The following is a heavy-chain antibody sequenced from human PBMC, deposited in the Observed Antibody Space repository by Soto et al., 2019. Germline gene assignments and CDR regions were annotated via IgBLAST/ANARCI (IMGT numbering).Heavy chain of an antibody. Sequence: EVQLVESGGGLVQPGGSLRLSCAASGFTVSSNSMSWVRQAPGKGLEWVSVIYSGGSTYYADSVKGRFTISRDNSNNTLYLQRNRLRAEDTAVYYCARDRIAVAGNPEYFQHWGQGTMVTVSS. CDR1: GFTVSSNS. CDR2: IYSGGST. D-gene: IGHD6-19*01. V-gene: IGHV3-66*01. CDR3: ARDRIAVAGNPEYFQH. J-gene: IGHJ1*01.